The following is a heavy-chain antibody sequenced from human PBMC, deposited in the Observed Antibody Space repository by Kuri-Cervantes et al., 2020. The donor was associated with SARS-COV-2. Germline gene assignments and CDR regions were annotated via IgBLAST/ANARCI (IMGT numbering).Heavy chain of an antibody. CDR2: ISSTSVFK. V-gene: IGHV3-21*01. Sequence: GGSLRLSCAASGFTFSSYSMNWVRQAPGKGLEWVSSISSTSVFKYYADSVKGRFTISRDNSKNTLYLQMNSLRAEDTAVYYCAKDDQVEQYSSSHDWGQGTLVTVSS. D-gene: IGHD6-13*01. J-gene: IGHJ4*02. CDR1: GFTFSSYS. CDR3: AKDDQVEQYSSSHD.